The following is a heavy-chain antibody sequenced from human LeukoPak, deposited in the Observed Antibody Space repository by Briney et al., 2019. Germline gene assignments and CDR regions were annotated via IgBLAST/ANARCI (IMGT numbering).Heavy chain of an antibody. CDR3: ARTDYGGNPHFDY. D-gene: IGHD4-23*01. J-gene: IGHJ4*02. CDR1: GGSISSGGYS. V-gene: IGHV4-30-2*01. CDR2: IYHSGST. Sequence: SETLSLTCAVSGGSISSGGYSWSWIQQPPGKGLEWIGYIYHSGSTYYNPSLKSRVTISVDRSKNQFPLKLCSVTAADTAVYYCARTDYGGNPHFDYWGQGTLVTVSS.